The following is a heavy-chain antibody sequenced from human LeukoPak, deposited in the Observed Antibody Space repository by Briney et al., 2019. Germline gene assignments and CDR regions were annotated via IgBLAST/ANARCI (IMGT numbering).Heavy chain of an antibody. CDR3: ARGVTMIVVVSDAFDI. CDR2: IYHSGST. J-gene: IGHJ3*02. CDR1: GGSISSGGYY. Sequence: PSETLSLTCTVSGGSISSGGYYWSWIRQPPGKGLEWIGCIYHSGSTYYNPSLKSRVTISVDRSKNQFSLKLSSVTAADTAVYYCARGVTMIVVVSDAFDIWGQGTMVTVSS. D-gene: IGHD3-22*01. V-gene: IGHV4-30-2*01.